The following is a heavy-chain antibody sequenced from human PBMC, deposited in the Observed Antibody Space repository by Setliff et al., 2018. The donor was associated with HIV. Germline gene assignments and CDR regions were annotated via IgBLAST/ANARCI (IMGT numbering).Heavy chain of an antibody. J-gene: IGHJ6*03. CDR3: ARGSSGYYYHYFYYMDV. Sequence: ASVKVSCKTSGYSFTDHYIHWVRQAPGQGLEWMGWISVYNGNTKYAQKFQGRVTMTTDTSTSTAYMELRSLRSDDTAVYYCARGSSGYYYHYFYYMDVWGKGTTVTVSS. D-gene: IGHD3-22*01. CDR2: ISVYNGNT. CDR1: GYSFTDHY. V-gene: IGHV1-18*04.